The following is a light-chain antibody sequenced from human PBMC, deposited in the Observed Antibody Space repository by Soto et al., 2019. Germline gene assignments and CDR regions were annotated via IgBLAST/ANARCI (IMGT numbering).Light chain of an antibody. J-gene: IGKJ4*01. CDR2: DAS. CDR3: LQRSNWPPV. Sequence: EIVLTQSPATLSLSPGERATLSCRASQSISSYLAWYQQKPGQAPRLLIYDASNRATGIPAKFSGSGSGTDFTLTISSLEPEDFAFYYCLQRSNWPPVFGGGTKVDIK. V-gene: IGKV3-11*01. CDR1: QSISSY.